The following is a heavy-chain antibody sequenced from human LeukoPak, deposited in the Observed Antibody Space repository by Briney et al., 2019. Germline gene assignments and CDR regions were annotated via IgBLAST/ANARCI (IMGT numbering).Heavy chain of an antibody. CDR1: GGSISSGSYY. CDR2: IYASRST. J-gene: IGHJ6*03. D-gene: IGHD5-18*01. V-gene: IGHV4-61*02. CDR3: AGGRQGGYTYGQDYFSYFYMDV. Sequence: PSETLSLTCTVSGGSISSGSYYWSWVRQPAGKGLEWIGRIYASRSTLYKPSLKSRVTISVDTSKNQFSLKLNSVTAADTAVYYCAGGRQGGYTYGQDYFSYFYMDVWGIGTMVTISS.